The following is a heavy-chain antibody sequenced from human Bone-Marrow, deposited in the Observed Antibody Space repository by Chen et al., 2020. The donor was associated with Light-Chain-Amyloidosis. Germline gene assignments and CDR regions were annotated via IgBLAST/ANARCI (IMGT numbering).Heavy chain of an antibody. V-gene: IGHV4-4*02. CDR1: GGSIVSSNW. D-gene: IGHD3-9*01. Sequence: QVQLQESGPGQVMPSGTLSLTCTVSGGSIVSSNWWSWVRQPPGRGLEWIGDIYHGGNVSYNPSSTSRVTQSIDNSENQFALTLKSVTVADTAVNYSESAAYYHILTGFDYWGQGALVTVSS. CDR2: IYHGGNV. CDR3: ESAAYYHILTGFDY. J-gene: IGHJ4*02.